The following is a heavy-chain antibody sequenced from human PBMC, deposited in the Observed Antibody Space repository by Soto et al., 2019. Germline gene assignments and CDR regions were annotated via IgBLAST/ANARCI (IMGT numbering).Heavy chain of an antibody. CDR3: VRDGTKNLRDWFDP. D-gene: IGHD1-1*01. J-gene: IGHJ5*02. V-gene: IGHV4-4*07. CDR2: IYATGSS. Sequence: SETLSLTCNVSGASLSGDYWSWVREPPGKGLEWIGRIYATGSSDYNPSLKSRITISVDMSKKQFSLTLRSVTAADTAMYYCVRDGTKNLRDWFDPWGHGILVTV. CDR1: GASLSGDY.